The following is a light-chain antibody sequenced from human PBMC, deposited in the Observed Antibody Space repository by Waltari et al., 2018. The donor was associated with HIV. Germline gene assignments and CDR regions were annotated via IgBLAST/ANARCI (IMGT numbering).Light chain of an antibody. V-gene: IGLV3-25*03. CDR3: ESADSSLWV. CDR1: ALPKQH. J-gene: IGLJ3*02. CDR2: KDS. Sequence: SYELTQPPSVSVSPGQTARITCPGDALPKQHAYWYQQKAGQAPVLVIYKDSERPSGIPERFSGSSSGTTVTLTISGVQAEDEADYYCESADSSLWVFGGGTKLTVL.